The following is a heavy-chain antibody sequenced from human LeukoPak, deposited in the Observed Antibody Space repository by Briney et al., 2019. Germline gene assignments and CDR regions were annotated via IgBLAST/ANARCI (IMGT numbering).Heavy chain of an antibody. V-gene: IGHV4-34*01. CDR3: ARAPGATIFGVVRRAYYYYGMDV. J-gene: IGHJ6*02. Sequence: SETLSLTCAVYGGSFSGYYWSWLRQPPGKGLEWIGEINHSGSTNYNPSLKSRVTISVDTSKNQFSLKLSSVTAADTAVYYCARAPGATIFGVVRRAYYYYGMDVWGQGTTVTVSS. CDR2: INHSGST. D-gene: IGHD3-3*01. CDR1: GGSFSGYY.